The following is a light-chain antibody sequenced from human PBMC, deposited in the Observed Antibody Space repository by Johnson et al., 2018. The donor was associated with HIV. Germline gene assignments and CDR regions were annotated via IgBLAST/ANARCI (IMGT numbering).Light chain of an antibody. J-gene: IGLJ1*01. CDR3: GTWDNSLDAYV. CDR1: YSNIEHNY. V-gene: IGLV1-51*01. Sequence: QSVLTQPPSVSAAAGQKVTISCSGTYSNIEHNYVSCYQQLPGTAPKLLIYGTTKRPSGIPDRFSGSKSGTSATLGITVLQAGDEADYYCGTWDNSLDAYVFGTGSGVSVL. CDR2: GTT.